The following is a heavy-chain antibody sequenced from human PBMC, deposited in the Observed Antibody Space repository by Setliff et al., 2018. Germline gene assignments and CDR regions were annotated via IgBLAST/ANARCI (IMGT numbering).Heavy chain of an antibody. V-gene: IGHV1-46*01. D-gene: IGHD6-13*01. CDR3: ARHVLGQQLVYNWFDP. CDR1: GYTFTSYY. Sequence: GASVKVSCKASGYTFTSYYMHWVRQAPGQGLEWMGIINPSGGSTSYAQKFQGRVTMTRDTSISTAYMELSRLRSDDTAVYYCARHVLGQQLVYNWFDPWGQGTLVTVSS. CDR2: INPSGGST. J-gene: IGHJ5*02.